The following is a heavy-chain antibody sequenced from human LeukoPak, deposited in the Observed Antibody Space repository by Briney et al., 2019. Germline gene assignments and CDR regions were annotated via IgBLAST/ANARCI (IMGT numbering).Heavy chain of an antibody. D-gene: IGHD5-18*01. CDR2: TYYRSKWYN. J-gene: IGHJ4*02. CDR3: ARYGYSYGPFDY. V-gene: IGHV6-1*01. CDR1: GDSVSSNSAA. Sequence: SRTLSLTCAISGDSVSSNSAAWNWSRQSPSRGLEWLGRTYYRSKWYNDYAVSVKSRITINPDTSKNQFSLQLNSVTPEDTAVYYCARYGYSYGPFDYWGQGTLVTVSS.